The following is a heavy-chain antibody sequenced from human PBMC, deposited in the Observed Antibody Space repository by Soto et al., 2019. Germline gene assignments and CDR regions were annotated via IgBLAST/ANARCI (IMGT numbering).Heavy chain of an antibody. CDR3: SRQASDFWSGKPQYYMDV. CDR1: GFTFSGSA. CDR2: IRSKANNYAT. D-gene: IGHD3-3*01. Sequence: EVQLVESGGGLVQPGGSLKLSCAASGFTFSGSAMHWVRQASGKGLEWVGRIRSKANNYATAYGASVTGTFTISRDDSNNTAYLQMNSLKTEDTAVYYCSRQASDFWSGKPQYYMDVWGKGTTVTVSS. V-gene: IGHV3-73*01. J-gene: IGHJ6*03.